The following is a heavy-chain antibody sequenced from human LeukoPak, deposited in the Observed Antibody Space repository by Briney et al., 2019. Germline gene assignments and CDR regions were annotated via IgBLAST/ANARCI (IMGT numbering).Heavy chain of an antibody. D-gene: IGHD3-9*01. CDR3: ARDFADILTGYYIFAMDV. CDR1: GGSFNSYY. J-gene: IGHJ6*02. V-gene: IGHV4-4*07. Sequence: SETLSLTCTVSGGSFNSYYWSWIRQPAGKGLEWIGRIYTSGSTNFNTSLKSRVTMSVDTSKKQFSLKLSSVTAADTAVYYCARDFADILTGYYIFAMDVWGQGTTVTVSS. CDR2: IYTSGST.